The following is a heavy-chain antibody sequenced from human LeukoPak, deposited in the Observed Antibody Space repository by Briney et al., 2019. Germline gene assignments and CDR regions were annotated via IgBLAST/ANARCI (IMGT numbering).Heavy chain of an antibody. CDR3: ARVDTTMGEVDY. J-gene: IGHJ4*02. CDR2: ISSSGSTK. D-gene: IGHD5-18*01. V-gene: IGHV3-48*03. Sequence: SGGSLRLSCAASGFTFSSYEMNWVRQAPGKGLEWVSYISSSGSTKYYADSVKGRFTISRDNAKSSLYLQMNSLRAEDTAVYHCARVDTTMGEVDYWGQGTLVTVSS. CDR1: GFTFSSYE.